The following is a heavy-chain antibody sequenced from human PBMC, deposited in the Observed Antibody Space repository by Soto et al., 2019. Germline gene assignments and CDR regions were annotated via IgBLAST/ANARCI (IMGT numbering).Heavy chain of an antibody. CDR3: ARDRYDYIWGSYRLPHY. V-gene: IGHV1-18*01. CDR1: GGTFSSYA. J-gene: IGHJ4*02. CDR2: ISPYNGNT. D-gene: IGHD3-16*02. Sequence: ASVKVSCKASGGTFSSYAISWVRQDHGQGLEWMGWISPYNGNTVYSQRFQGRVTMTTDTSTSTVYMDLGSLRSDDTAVYYCARDRYDYIWGSYRLPHYWGQGTLVTVSS.